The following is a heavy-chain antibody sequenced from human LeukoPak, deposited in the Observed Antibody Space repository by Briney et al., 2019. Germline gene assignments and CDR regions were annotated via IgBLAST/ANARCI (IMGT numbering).Heavy chain of an antibody. CDR1: GGSISSYY. Sequence: ASETLSLTCTVSGGSISSYYWSWIRQPPGKGLEWIGYIYYSGSTNYNPSLKSRVTISVDTSKNQFSLKLSSVTAADTAVYYCAGYPAGYYYYGMDVWGQGTTVTVSS. J-gene: IGHJ6*02. V-gene: IGHV4-59*01. CDR2: IYYSGST. CDR3: AGYPAGYYYYGMDV.